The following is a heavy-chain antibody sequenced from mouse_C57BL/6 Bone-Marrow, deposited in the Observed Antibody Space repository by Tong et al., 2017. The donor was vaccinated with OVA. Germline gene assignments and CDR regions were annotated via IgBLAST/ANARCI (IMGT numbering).Heavy chain of an antibody. CDR1: GYTFTSYW. CDR2: IDPSDSYT. Sequence: VQLQESGPELVRPGTSVKLSCKASGYTFTSYWMHWVKQRPGQGLEWIGVIDPSDSYTNYNQKFKGKATLTVDTSSSTAYMQLSSLTSEDSAVYYCARGVPTNYWGQGTTLTVSS. CDR3: ARGVPTNY. V-gene: IGHV1-59*01. J-gene: IGHJ2*01.